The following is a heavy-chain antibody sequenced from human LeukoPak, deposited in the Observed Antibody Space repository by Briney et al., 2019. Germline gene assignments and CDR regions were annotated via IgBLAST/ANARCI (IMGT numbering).Heavy chain of an antibody. J-gene: IGHJ4*02. Sequence: ASVKVSCKASGYTFTGYYMHWVRPAPGQGLEWMGWINPNSGGTNYAQKFQGRVTMTRDTSISTAYMELSRLRSDDTAVYYCARGTFRYSSGWYHFDYWGQGTLVTVSS. CDR3: ARGTFRYSSGWYHFDY. CDR1: GYTFTGYY. V-gene: IGHV1-2*02. CDR2: INPNSGGT. D-gene: IGHD6-19*01.